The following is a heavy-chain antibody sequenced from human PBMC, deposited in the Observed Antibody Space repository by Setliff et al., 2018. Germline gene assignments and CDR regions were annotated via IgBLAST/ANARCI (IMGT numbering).Heavy chain of an antibody. Sequence: GGSLRLSCTASGLSYTNDWVSWVRQSPGKGLEWVSGISGSGTSTNFADSVKGRFTISRDNFKNTLYLQMNSLRVEDTAVYYCAKGVSTYTNDAFHIWGQGTMVTVSS. V-gene: IGHV3-23*01. D-gene: IGHD3-22*01. J-gene: IGHJ3*02. CDR1: GLSYTNDW. CDR2: ISGSGTST. CDR3: AKGVSTYTNDAFHI.